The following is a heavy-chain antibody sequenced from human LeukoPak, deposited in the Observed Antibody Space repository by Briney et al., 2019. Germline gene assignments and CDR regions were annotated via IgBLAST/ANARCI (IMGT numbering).Heavy chain of an antibody. CDR1: GFTFSDYY. D-gene: IGHD3-10*01. V-gene: IGHV3-11*04. CDR3: ARPYYYGSGSYRH. CDR2: ISSSDSTI. Sequence: PGGSLRLSCAASGFTFSDYYMSWIRQAPGKGLEWVSYISSSDSTIYYADSVKGRFTISRDNAKNSLYLQMNSLRAEDTAVYYCARPYYYGSGSYRHWGQGTLVTVSS. J-gene: IGHJ4*02.